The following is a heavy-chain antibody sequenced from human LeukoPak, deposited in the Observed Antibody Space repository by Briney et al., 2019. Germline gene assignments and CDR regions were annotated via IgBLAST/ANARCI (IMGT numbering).Heavy chain of an antibody. CDR1: GGTFSSYA. J-gene: IGHJ6*03. CDR3: ARESITIFGVVIDYYMDV. D-gene: IGHD3-3*01. Sequence: SVKVSCKASGGTFSSYAISWVRQAPGQGLEWMGGIIPIFGTANYAQKFQGRVTITADESTSTAYMELSSLRYEDTAVYYCARESITIFGVVIDYYMDVWGKGTTVTVSS. CDR2: IIPIFGTA. V-gene: IGHV1-69*13.